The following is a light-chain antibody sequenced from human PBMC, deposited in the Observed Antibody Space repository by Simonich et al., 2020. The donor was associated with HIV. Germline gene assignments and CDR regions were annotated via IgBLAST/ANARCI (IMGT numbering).Light chain of an antibody. CDR1: QSISSY. Sequence: DLQMTQSPSSLSASVGDRVTITCRASQSISSYLNWYKQKPGKAPKLLIYAASSLQSGVPSRFSGSGSGTDFTLTISSLQPEDFATYYCQQSYSTPRTFGQGTKLEIK. CDR2: AAS. V-gene: IGKV1-39*01. CDR3: QQSYSTPRT. J-gene: IGKJ2*01.